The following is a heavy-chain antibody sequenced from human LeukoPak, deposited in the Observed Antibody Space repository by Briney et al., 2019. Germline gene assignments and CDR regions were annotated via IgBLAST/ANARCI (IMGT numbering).Heavy chain of an antibody. D-gene: IGHD3-22*01. CDR1: GFTFSGSY. Sequence: PGGSLRLSCAASGFTFSGSYMTWIRQAPGKGLEWVSITYSGGGTKYADSVKGRFTISRDNSKNTLNLQMNSLRAEDTAVYYCAREGSGYYYFDYWGQGTLVTVSS. V-gene: IGHV3-53*01. CDR3: AREGSGYYYFDY. CDR2: TYSGGGT. J-gene: IGHJ4*02.